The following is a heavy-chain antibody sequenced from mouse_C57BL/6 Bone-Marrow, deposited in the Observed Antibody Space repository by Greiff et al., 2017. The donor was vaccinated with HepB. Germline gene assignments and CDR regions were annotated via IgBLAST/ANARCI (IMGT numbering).Heavy chain of an antibody. V-gene: IGHV1-52*01. J-gene: IGHJ2*01. CDR2: IDPSDSET. Sequence: QVQLQQPGAELVRPGSSVKLSCKASGYTFTSYWMHWVKQRPIQGLEWIGNIDPSDSETNYNQKFKDKATLTVDKSSSTAYMQLSSLTSEDSAVCYCARRGVGFHYWGRGTTPTVSS. CDR3: ARRGVGFHY. CDR1: GYTFTSYW.